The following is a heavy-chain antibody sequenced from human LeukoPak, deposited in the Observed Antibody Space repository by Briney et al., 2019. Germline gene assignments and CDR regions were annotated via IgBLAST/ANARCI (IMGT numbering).Heavy chain of an antibody. V-gene: IGHV4-34*01. CDR1: GVSINDYY. D-gene: IGHD2-21*01. Sequence: SESLSLTCGVFGVSINDYYWSWIRQSPGGGLEWIGEISHTEGTSHNPSLESRVTMSVGTSENQLSLKLIFVTAADTDVYYCARIRCGHSGSVCYNHWGLGTLVTVSS. CDR2: ISHTEGT. J-gene: IGHJ4*02. CDR3: ARIRCGHSGSVCYNH.